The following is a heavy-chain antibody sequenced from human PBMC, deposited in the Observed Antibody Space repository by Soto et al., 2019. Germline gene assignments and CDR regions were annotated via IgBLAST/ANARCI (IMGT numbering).Heavy chain of an antibody. Sequence: QVQLVESGGGVVQPGRSLRLSCAASGFTFSSYGMHWVRQAPGKGLEWVAVISYDGSNKYYADSVKGRFTISRDNSKNTLYLQMNSMRAEDTAVYYCAKEHWFDPWGQGTLVTVSS. J-gene: IGHJ5*02. CDR1: GFTFSSYG. V-gene: IGHV3-30*18. CDR2: ISYDGSNK. CDR3: AKEHWFDP.